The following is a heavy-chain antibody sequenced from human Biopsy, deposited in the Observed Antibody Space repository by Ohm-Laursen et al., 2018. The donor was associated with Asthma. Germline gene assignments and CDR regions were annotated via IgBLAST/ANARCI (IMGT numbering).Heavy chain of an antibody. J-gene: IGHJ4*02. CDR3: APDFPKDYVRYNFQF. CDR2: HDHEEGGA. D-gene: IGHD4-17*01. V-gene: IGHV1-24*01. CDR1: GYSLTDLS. Sequence: ASVKVSCKISGYSLTDLSMHWVRQAPGQGLEWMGGHDHEEGGAVNARRFQGRVTMTEDTSTDTAYMELSSLSSDDTAVYYCAPDFPKDYVRYNFQFWGQGTLVTVSS.